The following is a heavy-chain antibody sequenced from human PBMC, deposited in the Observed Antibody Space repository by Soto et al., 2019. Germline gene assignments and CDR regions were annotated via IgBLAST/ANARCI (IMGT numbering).Heavy chain of an antibody. Sequence: PVGSLRLSCAASGFTFSNYGMNWVRQAPGKGLEWVATINEDGGATHFADSVKGRFTISRDNAKNSLYLQMNSLRAEDTAVYYCSRDASSGYFGLGYWGQGTLVTVSS. CDR2: INEDGGAT. J-gene: IGHJ4*02. CDR1: GFTFSNYG. V-gene: IGHV3-7*01. D-gene: IGHD5-12*01. CDR3: SRDASSGYFGLGY.